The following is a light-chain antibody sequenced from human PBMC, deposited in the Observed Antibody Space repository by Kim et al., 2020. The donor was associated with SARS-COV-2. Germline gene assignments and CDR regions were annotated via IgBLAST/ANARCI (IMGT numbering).Light chain of an antibody. CDR1: QSVSSY. CDR2: DAS. V-gene: IGKV3-11*01. Sequence: LTLSPGERAALSCRASQSVSSYLAWYQQKPGQAPMLLIYDASNRATGIPARFSGSGSGTDFTLTISSLEPEDFAVYYCQQRSNWPTFGQGTKLEI. CDR3: QQRSNWPT. J-gene: IGKJ2*01.